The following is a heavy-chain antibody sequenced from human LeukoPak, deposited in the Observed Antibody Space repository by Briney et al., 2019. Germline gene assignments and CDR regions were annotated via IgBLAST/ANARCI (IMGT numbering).Heavy chain of an antibody. Sequence: PGRSLRLSCAASGFTFSSYAMRWVRQAPGKGLEWVAVISYDGSNKYYADSVKGRFTISRDNSKNTLYLQMNSLRAEDTAVYYCARDQSDFWRSYYYCGMDVWGQGTTVTVSS. D-gene: IGHD3-3*01. CDR3: ARDQSDFWRSYYYCGMDV. J-gene: IGHJ6*02. V-gene: IGHV3-30-3*01. CDR1: GFTFSSYA. CDR2: ISYDGSNK.